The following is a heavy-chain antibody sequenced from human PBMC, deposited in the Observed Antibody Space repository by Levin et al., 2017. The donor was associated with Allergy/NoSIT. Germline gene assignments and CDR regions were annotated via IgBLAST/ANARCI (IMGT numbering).Heavy chain of an antibody. CDR1: GGSISSYY. V-gene: IGHV4-4*07. CDR3: AASSTSCYMCFGYYYYGMDV. D-gene: IGHD2-2*02. J-gene: IGHJ6*02. CDR2: IYTSGST. Sequence: GSLRLSCTVSGGSISSYYWSWIRQPAGKGLEWIGRIYTSGSTNYNPSLKSRVTMSVDTSKNQFSLKLSSVTAADTAVYYCAASSTSCYMCFGYYYYGMDVWGQGTTVTVSS.